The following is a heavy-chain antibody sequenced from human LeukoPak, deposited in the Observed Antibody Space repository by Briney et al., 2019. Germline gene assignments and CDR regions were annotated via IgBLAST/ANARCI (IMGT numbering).Heavy chain of an antibody. D-gene: IGHD1-26*01. Sequence: SETLSLTCTVSGGSISSSSYYWGWIRQPPGKGLEWIGSIYYSGSTYYNPSLKSRVTISVDTSKNQFSLKLSSVTAADTAVYYCVRRTIVGATMDFDYWGQGTLVTVSS. CDR1: GGSISSSSYY. V-gene: IGHV4-39*01. CDR3: VRRTIVGATMDFDY. J-gene: IGHJ4*02. CDR2: IYYSGST.